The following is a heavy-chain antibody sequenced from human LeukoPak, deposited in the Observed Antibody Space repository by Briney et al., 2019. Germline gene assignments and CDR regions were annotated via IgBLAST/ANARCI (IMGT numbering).Heavy chain of an antibody. CDR1: GFTFSSYA. V-gene: IGHV3-30-3*01. J-gene: IGHJ4*02. CDR3: ARVGDYYDSSGYYF. D-gene: IGHD3-22*01. CDR2: ISYDGSNK. Sequence: GGSLRLSCAASGFTFSSYAMHWVRQAPGKGLEWVAVISYDGSNKYYADSVKGRFTISRDNSKNTLYLQMNSLRAEDTAVYYCARVGDYYDSSGYYFWGQGTLVTVSS.